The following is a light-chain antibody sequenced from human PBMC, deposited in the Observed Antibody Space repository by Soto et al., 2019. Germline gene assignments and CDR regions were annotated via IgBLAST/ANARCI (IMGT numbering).Light chain of an antibody. V-gene: IGKV3-20*01. J-gene: IGKJ1*01. CDR1: QRVSNDY. CDR3: LHHGSSLWT. Sequence: EMVLTQSPGTLSLSPGDRATLSCRASQRVSNDYLAWFQQKPGQTPRLLIYSVSSMATGIPDRFSGSGSGTDFTLTISRLEPEDFAMDYCLHHGSSLWTFGQGTKVDIK. CDR2: SVS.